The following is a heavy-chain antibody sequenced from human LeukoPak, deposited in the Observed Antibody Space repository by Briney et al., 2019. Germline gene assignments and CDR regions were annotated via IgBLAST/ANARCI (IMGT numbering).Heavy chain of an antibody. CDR2: IYTSGST. CDR3: ARDRGYSSSWYYFHY. J-gene: IGHJ4*02. V-gene: IGHV4-4*07. CDR1: GGSISSYY. D-gene: IGHD6-13*01. Sequence: SETLSLTCTVSGGSISSYYWSWIRLPAGKGLEWIGRIYTSGSTNYNPSLKSRVTMSVDTSKNQFSLKLSSVTAADTAVYYCARDRGYSSSWYYFHYWGQGTLVTVSS.